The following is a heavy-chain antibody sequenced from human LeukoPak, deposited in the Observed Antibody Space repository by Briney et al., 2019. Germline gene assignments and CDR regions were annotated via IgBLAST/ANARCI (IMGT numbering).Heavy chain of an antibody. V-gene: IGHV1-45*02. CDR1: GYTFTYRY. CDR2: ITPFNGNT. CDR3: ARWDGTGHAFDI. D-gene: IGHD1-1*01. Sequence: SVKVSCKASGYTFTYRYLHWVRQAPGQALEWMGWITPFNGNTNYAQKFQDRVTITRDRSMSTAYMELSSLRSEDTAMYYCARWDGTGHAFDIWGQGTMVTVSS. J-gene: IGHJ3*02.